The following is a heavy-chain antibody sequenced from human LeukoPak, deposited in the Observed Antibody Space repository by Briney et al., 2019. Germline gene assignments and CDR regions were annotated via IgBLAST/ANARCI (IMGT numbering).Heavy chain of an antibody. D-gene: IGHD2-21*02. V-gene: IGHV3-74*01. CDR2: LNSDGSIT. CDR1: GFTFSLYW. Sequence: GGSLRLSCAASGFTFSLYWMHWVRQTPGKGLVWVSRLNSDGSITSYADSVKGRFTISRDNAKNTLYLQMNSPRAEDTALYYCVREYCGGDCYTDFWGQGTLVTVSS. CDR3: VREYCGGDCYTDF. J-gene: IGHJ4*02.